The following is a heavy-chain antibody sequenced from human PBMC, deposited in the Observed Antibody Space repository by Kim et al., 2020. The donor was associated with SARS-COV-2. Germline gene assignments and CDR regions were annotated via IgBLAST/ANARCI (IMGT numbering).Heavy chain of an antibody. CDR3: ASARLFDWLSALDY. CDR1: GGTFSSYA. J-gene: IGHJ4*02. V-gene: IGHV1-69*13. CDR2: IIPIFGTA. D-gene: IGHD3-9*01. Sequence: SVKVSCKASGGTFSSYAISWVRQAPGQGLEWMGGIIPIFGTANYAQKFRGRVTITADESTSTAYMELCSLRSEDTAVYYCASARLFDWLSALDYWGQGTLVTVSS.